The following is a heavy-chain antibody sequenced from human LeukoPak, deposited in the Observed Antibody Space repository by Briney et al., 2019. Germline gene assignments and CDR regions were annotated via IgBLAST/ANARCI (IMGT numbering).Heavy chain of an antibody. CDR1: GGSFSVYY. D-gene: IGHD2-21*02. CDR2: FNHSSST. J-gene: IGHJ4*02. V-gene: IGHV4-34*01. CDR3: ARLTKGDIVVVTAIVFDY. Sequence: SETLSLTCAVYGGSFSVYYWSWIRQPPGKGLEWIWEFNHSSSTNYSPSIKSRVTTSVDTSKNHFSLKLSSVTAADTAVYYCARLTKGDIVVVTAIVFDYWGQGTLVTVSS.